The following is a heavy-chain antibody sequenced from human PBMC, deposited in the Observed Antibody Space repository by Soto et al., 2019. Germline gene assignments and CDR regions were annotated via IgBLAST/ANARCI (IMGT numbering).Heavy chain of an antibody. D-gene: IGHD5-12*01. Sequence: SETLSLTCTVSGGSISSSSYYWGWIRQPPEKGLEWIGSIYYSGSTYYNPSLKSRVTISVDTSKNQFSLKPSSVTAADTAVYYCAREYSGYVGYWGQGTLVTVSS. CDR1: GGSISSSSYY. V-gene: IGHV4-39*02. CDR3: AREYSGYVGY. CDR2: IYYSGST. J-gene: IGHJ4*02.